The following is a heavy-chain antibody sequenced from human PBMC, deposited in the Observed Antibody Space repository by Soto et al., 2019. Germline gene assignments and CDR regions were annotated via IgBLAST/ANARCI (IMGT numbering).Heavy chain of an antibody. Sequence: QVQLVQSGAEVKKPGTSVKVSGKASGGTFSSYAISWVRQAPGQGLEWIGGVIPIFGTANYAQKFQGRVTITADESKSTAYMELSSLRSEDTAVYYCARGGDYDSSGYHAPADYWGQGTLVTVSS. V-gene: IGHV1-69*01. CDR2: VIPIFGTA. J-gene: IGHJ4*02. CDR3: ARGGDYDSSGYHAPADY. D-gene: IGHD3-22*01. CDR1: GGTFSSYA.